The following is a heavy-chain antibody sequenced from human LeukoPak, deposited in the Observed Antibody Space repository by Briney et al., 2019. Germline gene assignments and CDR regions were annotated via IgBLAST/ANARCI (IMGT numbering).Heavy chain of an antibody. CDR2: INSDGSST. V-gene: IGHV3-74*01. CDR3: ARDGDHGAFDY. D-gene: IGHD4-17*01. CDR1: GFTFSNYW. Sequence: PGWSLRLSCAASGFTFSNYWMHWVRQAPGKGLVWVSRINSDGSSTTYADSVKGRFTISRDNAKNTLYLQMSSLRAEDTAVYYCARDGDHGAFDYWGQGTLVTVSS. J-gene: IGHJ4*02.